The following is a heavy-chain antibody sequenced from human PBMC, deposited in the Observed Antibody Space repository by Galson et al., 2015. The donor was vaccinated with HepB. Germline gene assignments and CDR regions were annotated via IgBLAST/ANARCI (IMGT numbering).Heavy chain of an antibody. CDR2: IYPGDSDT. Sequence: QSGAEVKKPGESLKISCKASGYIFTNYWIGWVRQMPGKGLEWKGIIYPGDSDTRYSSSFQGQVTISADKSTSTAYLQWSSLKASDSAMYYCARSGPLYSSSNRHWFDPWGQGTLVTVSS. J-gene: IGHJ5*02. CDR1: GYIFTNYW. V-gene: IGHV5-51*03. D-gene: IGHD6-13*01. CDR3: ARSGPLYSSSNRHWFDP.